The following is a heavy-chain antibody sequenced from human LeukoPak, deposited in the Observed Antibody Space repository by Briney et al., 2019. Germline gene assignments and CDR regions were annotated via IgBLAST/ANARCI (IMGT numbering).Heavy chain of an antibody. Sequence: GGSLRLSCAASGFTVSSNYMSWVRQAPGKGLEWVSVIYSGGSTYYADSVKGRFTISRDNSKNTLYLQMNSLRAEDTAVYYCARDWSYDILTDYYVGYFDYWGQGTLVTVSS. CDR3: ARDWSYDILTDYYVGYFDY. J-gene: IGHJ4*02. CDR2: IYSGGST. D-gene: IGHD3-9*01. V-gene: IGHV3-53*01. CDR1: GFTVSSNY.